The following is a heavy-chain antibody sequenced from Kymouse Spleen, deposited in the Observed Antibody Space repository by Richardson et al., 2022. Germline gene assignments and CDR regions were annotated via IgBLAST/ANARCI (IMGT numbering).Heavy chain of an antibody. CDR1: GFTFSSYA. V-gene: IGHV3-23*04. Sequence: EVQLVESGGGLVQPGGSLRLSCAASGFTFSSYAMSWVRQAPGKGLEWVSAISGSGGSTYYADSVKGRFTISRDNSKNTLYLQMNSLRAEDTAVYYCAKDRGYYYGSGSYFIFDYWGQGTLVTVSS. CDR3: AKDRGYYYGSGSYFIFDY. J-gene: IGHJ4*02. D-gene: IGHD3-10*01. CDR2: ISGSGGST.